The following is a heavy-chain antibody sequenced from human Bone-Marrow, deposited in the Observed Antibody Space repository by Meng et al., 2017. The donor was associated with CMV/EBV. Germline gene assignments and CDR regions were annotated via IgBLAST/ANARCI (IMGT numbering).Heavy chain of an antibody. CDR2: ISSVSSHI. CDR3: ARAKLGYCSGGTCYSGYFDY. CDR1: GFTFSSYS. Sequence: GESLKISCAASGFTFSSYSMKWVRQAPGKGLEWVSSISSVSSHIYQADSVRGRFTISRDNARNSLYLQMDSLRADDTAVYYCARAKLGYCSGGTCYSGYFDYWGQGRLVTVSS. V-gene: IGHV3-21*06. D-gene: IGHD2-15*01. J-gene: IGHJ4*02.